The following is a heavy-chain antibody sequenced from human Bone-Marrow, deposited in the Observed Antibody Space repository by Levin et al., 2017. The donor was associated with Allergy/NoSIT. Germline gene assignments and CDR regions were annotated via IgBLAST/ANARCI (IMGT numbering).Heavy chain of an antibody. CDR1: GFTFSSYG. J-gene: IGHJ5*02. CDR2: IWYDGSNK. CDR3: ARDPCSSTSCYSGRFDP. V-gene: IGHV3-33*01. D-gene: IGHD2-2*01. Sequence: GGSLRLSCAASGFTFSSYGMHWVRQAPGKGLEWVAVIWYDGSNKYYADSVKGRFTISRDNSKNTLYLQMNSLRAEDTAVYYCARDPCSSTSCYSGRFDPWGQGTLVTVSS.